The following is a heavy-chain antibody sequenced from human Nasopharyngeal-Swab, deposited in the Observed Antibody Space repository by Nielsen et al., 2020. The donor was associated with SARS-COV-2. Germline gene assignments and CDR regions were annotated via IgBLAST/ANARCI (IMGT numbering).Heavy chain of an antibody. D-gene: IGHD3-10*01. CDR3: ARDSSGELLESDF. J-gene: IGHJ4*02. CDR2: ISYDGSNK. V-gene: IGHV3-30*04. CDR1: GFTFSSYA. Sequence: GESLKISCAASGFTFSSYAMHWVRQAPGKGLEWVAVISYDGSNKYYADSVKGRFTISKDNAKNSLYLQMNSLRAEDTAVYYCARDSSGELLESDFWGQGTLVTVSS.